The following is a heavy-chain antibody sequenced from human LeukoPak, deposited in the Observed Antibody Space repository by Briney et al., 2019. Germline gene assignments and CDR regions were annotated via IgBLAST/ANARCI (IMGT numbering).Heavy chain of an antibody. D-gene: IGHD6-13*01. CDR1: TFTLNNYW. CDR2: IKRDGSEK. V-gene: IGHV3-7*05. J-gene: IGHJ4*02. Sequence: TGGSLRLSCTASTFTLNNYWMSWVRQAPGKGLEWVANIKRDGSEKYYVDSVKGRFTISRDNAKNSLYLQMNSLRAEDTAVYYCASRAGYTGSWSAFDYWGQGTLVTVSS. CDR3: ASRAGYTGSWSAFDY.